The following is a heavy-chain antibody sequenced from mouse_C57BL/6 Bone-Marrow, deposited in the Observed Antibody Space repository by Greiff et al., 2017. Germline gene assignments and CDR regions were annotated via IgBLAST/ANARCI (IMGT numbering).Heavy chain of an antibody. Sequence: QVQLQQSGAELARPGASVKLSCKASGYTFTSYGISWVKQRTGQGLEWIGEIYPRSGNTYYNEKFKGKATLTADKSSSTAYMELRSLTSEDSAVXFCARSYYSNYYAMDYWGQGTSVTVSS. D-gene: IGHD2-5*01. CDR2: IYPRSGNT. CDR1: GYTFTSYG. V-gene: IGHV1-81*01. J-gene: IGHJ4*01. CDR3: ARSYYSNYYAMDY.